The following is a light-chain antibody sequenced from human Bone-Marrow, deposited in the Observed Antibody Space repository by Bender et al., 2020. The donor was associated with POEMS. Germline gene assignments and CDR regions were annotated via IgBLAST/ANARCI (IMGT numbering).Light chain of an antibody. CDR2: DDS. V-gene: IGLV3-21*02. J-gene: IGLJ2*01. CDR1: NIGDKN. CDR3: QMWDSSSDQVI. Sequence: SYVVTQAPSVSVAPGQTARITCGGNNIGDKNVHWYQQKPRQAPVLVVYDDSDRPSGIPERFSGSNSGNTATLTITRVEAGDEADYYCQMWDSSSDQVIFGGGTKLTVL.